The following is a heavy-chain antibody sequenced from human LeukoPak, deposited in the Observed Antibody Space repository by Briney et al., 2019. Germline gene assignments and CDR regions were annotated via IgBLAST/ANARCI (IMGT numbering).Heavy chain of an antibody. Sequence: PGGSLRLSCAASGFTFSSYAMSWVRQAPGKGLEWVSANSGSGGSTYYAAPVKGRFTIYRDNTKNTLYLQMNSLRAEDTAVYYCAKDGLCAFWSGYYPHWGQGTLVTVSS. D-gene: IGHD3-3*01. CDR3: AKDGLCAFWSGYYPH. J-gene: IGHJ4*02. V-gene: IGHV3-23*01. CDR2: NSGSGGST. CDR1: GFTFSSYA.